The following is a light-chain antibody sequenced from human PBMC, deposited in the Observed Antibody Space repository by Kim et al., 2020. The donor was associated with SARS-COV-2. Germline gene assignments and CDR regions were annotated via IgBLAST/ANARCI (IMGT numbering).Light chain of an antibody. CDR3: SAWDSSLSAWV. CDR2: RNN. CDR1: NNNVGIQG. Sequence: RQTATLTCTGNNNNVGIQGAAWLQQHQGHPPKLLSYRNNNRPSGISERFSASRSGDTASLTITGLQPEDETDYYCSAWDSSLSAWVFGGGTQLTVL. J-gene: IGLJ3*02. V-gene: IGLV10-54*04.